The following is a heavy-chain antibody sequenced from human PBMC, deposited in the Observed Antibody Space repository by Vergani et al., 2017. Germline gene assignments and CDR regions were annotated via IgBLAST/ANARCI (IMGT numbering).Heavy chain of an antibody. CDR2: CIPILGIA. V-gene: IGHV1-69*04. J-gene: IGHJ5*02. D-gene: IGHD6-13*01. CDR3: ARERYSSSWQGNWFDP. CDR1: GGTFSSYA. Sequence: QVQLVQSGAEVKKPGSSVKVSCKASGGTFSSYAISWVRQAPGQGLEWMGRCIPILGIANYAQKFQGRVTITADKSTSTAYMELSSLRSEDTAVYYCARERYSSSWQGNWFDPWGQGTLVTVSS.